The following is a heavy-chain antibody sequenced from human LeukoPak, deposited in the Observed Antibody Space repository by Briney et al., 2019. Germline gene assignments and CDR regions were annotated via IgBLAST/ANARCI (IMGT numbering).Heavy chain of an antibody. CDR2: ISSSSSYI. Sequence: PGGSLRLSCAASGFTFSSYSMNWVRQAPGKGLEWVSSISSSSSYIYYADSVKGRFTISRANAKNSLYLKMNSLRAEDTAVYYCARGSGLLTENWFDPWGQGTLVTVSS. V-gene: IGHV3-21*01. D-gene: IGHD3-22*01. J-gene: IGHJ5*02. CDR3: ARGSGLLTENWFDP. CDR1: GFTFSSYS.